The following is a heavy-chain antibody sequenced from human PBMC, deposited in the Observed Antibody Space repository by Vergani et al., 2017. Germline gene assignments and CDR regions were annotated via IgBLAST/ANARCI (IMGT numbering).Heavy chain of an antibody. J-gene: IGHJ6*02. D-gene: IGHD3-3*01. CDR1: GFTFSSYS. CDR3: ARDTSDYDFSPSVSGFASWYYYGMDV. V-gene: IGHV3-21*01. CDR2: ISSSSSYI. Sequence: EVQLVETGGGLVKPGGSLRLSCAASGFTFSSYSMNWVRQAPGKGLEWVSSISSSSSYIYYADSVKGRFTISRDNAKNSLYLQMNSLRAEDTAVYYCARDTSDYDFSPSVSGFASWYYYGMDVWGQGTTVTVSS.